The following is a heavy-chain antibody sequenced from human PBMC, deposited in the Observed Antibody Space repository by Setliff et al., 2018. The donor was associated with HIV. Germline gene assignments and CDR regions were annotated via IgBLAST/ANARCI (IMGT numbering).Heavy chain of an antibody. V-gene: IGHV4-34*01. CDR3: VRDGSNSWGMEFDP. D-gene: IGHD1-26*01. Sequence: SETLSLTCAVYGGFFSGYYWSWIRQPPGEGLEWIGEVNYSGNTNYNPSLKSRVTISVDTSKKQFSLKMRSVVAADTAVYYCVRDGSNSWGMEFDPWGQGTLVTVSS. CDR1: GGFFSGYY. CDR2: VNYSGNT. J-gene: IGHJ5*02.